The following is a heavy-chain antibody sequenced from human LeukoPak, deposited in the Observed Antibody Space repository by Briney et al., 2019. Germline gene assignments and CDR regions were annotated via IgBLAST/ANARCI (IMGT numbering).Heavy chain of an antibody. D-gene: IGHD3-10*01. CDR2: INQDGTVE. CDR3: ARDCCASGSLDY. CDR1: GFTISNYW. J-gene: IGHJ4*02. V-gene: IGHV3-7*04. Sequence: PGGSLRLSCAASGFTISNYWMNWARQAPGEGLEWVANINQDGTVEHYVDSVKGRFTTSRDNAKNSLYLQMNTLRAEDTAVYYCARDCCASGSLDYWGQGALVTVSS.